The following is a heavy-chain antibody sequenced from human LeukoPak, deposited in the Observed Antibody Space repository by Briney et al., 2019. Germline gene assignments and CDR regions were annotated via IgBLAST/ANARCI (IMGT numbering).Heavy chain of an antibody. CDR3: AKITMVRGVIRFVDY. J-gene: IGHJ4*02. V-gene: IGHV5-51*01. D-gene: IGHD3-10*01. CDR1: GYSFTSYW. Sequence: GESLKISCKGSGYSFTSYWIGWVRPMPGKGREWMGIIYPVDSDTRYSPSFQGQVTISADKSISTAYLQWSSLKASDTAMYYCAKITMVRGVIRFVDYWGQGTLVTVSS. CDR2: IYPVDSDT.